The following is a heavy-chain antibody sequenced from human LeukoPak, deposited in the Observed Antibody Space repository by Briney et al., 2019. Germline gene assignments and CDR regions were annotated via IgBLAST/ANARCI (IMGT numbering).Heavy chain of an antibody. V-gene: IGHV6-1*01. Sequence: SQTLSLTCVISGDSVSSNSAAWNWIRQSPSRGLEWLGRTYYRSKWYNDYAGSVKGRININPDTSKNQFSLHLNSVPPEDTAVYYCARAVTVFDYWGQGTLVTVSS. CDR2: TYYRSKWYN. CDR3: ARAVTVFDY. J-gene: IGHJ4*02. CDR1: GDSVSSNSAA. D-gene: IGHD4-23*01.